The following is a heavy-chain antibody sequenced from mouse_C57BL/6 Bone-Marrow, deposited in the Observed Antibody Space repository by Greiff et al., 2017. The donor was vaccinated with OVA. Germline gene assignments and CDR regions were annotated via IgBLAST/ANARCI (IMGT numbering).Heavy chain of an antibody. CDR3: AIYYDYLYYFDY. J-gene: IGHJ2*01. CDR2: IHPSDSDT. V-gene: IGHV1-74*01. CDR1: GYTFTSYW. D-gene: IGHD2-4*01. Sequence: QVQLKQPGAELVKPGASVKVSCKASGYTFTSYWMHWVKQRPGQGLEWIGRIHPSDSDTNYNQKFKGKATLTVDKSSSTAYMQLSSLTSEDSAVYYCAIYYDYLYYFDYWGQGTTLTVSS.